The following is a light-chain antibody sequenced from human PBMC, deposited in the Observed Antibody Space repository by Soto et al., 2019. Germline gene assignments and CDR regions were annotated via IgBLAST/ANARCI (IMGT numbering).Light chain of an antibody. CDR1: PSVSSSY. CDR2: GAS. V-gene: IGKV3-20*01. CDR3: QQYGSSPPPIT. J-gene: IGKJ5*01. Sequence: EIVLTQSPGTLSLSPGERATLSCRARPSVSSSYLAWYQQKPGQAPRLLIYGASSRATGIPDRFSGSGSGTDFTLTISRLEPEDFAVYYCQQYGSSPPPITFGQGTRLEIK.